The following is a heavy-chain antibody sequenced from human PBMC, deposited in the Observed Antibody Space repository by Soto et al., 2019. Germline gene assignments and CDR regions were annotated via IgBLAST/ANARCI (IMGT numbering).Heavy chain of an antibody. J-gene: IGHJ4*02. CDR2: IRSKAYGGTT. CDR1: GFTFGYYA. CDR3: TRDQSSRGYSGCAARPRGYYFDY. D-gene: IGHD5-12*01. Sequence: GGSLRLSCTASGFTFGYYAMIWVRQAPGKGLEWVGFIRSKAYGGTTEYAASVKGRFTISRDDSKSIAYLQMNSLKTEDTAVYYCTRDQSSRGYSGCAARPRGYYFDYWGQGTLVTVSS. V-gene: IGHV3-49*04.